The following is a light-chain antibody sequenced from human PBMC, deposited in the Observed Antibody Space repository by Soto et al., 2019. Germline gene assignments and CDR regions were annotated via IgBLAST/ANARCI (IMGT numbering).Light chain of an antibody. J-gene: IGKJ2*01. V-gene: IGKV3-20*01. Sequence: EIVLTQSPGTLSLSPGERATLSCRASQSVRSNYLAWYQRKPGQAPRLLIYGASTRATGIPDRFSGTGSGTDCTLTISRLEPEDFAVYYCQQYGASPYTFGQGTKLEIK. CDR2: GAS. CDR3: QQYGASPYT. CDR1: QSVRSNY.